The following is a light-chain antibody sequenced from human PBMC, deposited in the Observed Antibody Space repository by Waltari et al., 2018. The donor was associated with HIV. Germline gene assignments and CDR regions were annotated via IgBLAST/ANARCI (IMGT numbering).Light chain of an antibody. CDR1: SSDVGGYNY. CDR3: SSYTGDYTYV. CDR2: EVS. V-gene: IGLV2-14*01. Sequence: QSALTQPASVSGSPGQSITISCTGTSSDVGGYNYVSWYQHHPGKAPKLLIYEVSNRPSGVSNRFSGSKSDNTASLTISGLQAEDEADYYCSSYTGDYTYVFGSGTEVTVL. J-gene: IGLJ1*01.